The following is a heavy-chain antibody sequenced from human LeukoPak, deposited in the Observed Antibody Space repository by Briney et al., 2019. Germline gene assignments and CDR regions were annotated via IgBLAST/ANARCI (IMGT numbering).Heavy chain of an antibody. Sequence: ASVKVSCKASGYTFTSYYIHWVRQAPGQGLEWMGIINPSGGNTSYAQKFQGRVTMTRDMSTSTVYMGLSSLRSKDTAVYYCAKDTGYDSSGYYYGDFDYWGQGTLVTVSS. CDR1: GYTFTSYY. CDR3: AKDTGYDSSGYYYGDFDY. J-gene: IGHJ4*02. V-gene: IGHV1-46*01. D-gene: IGHD3-22*01. CDR2: INPSGGNT.